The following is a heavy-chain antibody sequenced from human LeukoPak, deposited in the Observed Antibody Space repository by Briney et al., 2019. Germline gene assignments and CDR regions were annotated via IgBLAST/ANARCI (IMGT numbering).Heavy chain of an antibody. J-gene: IGHJ5*02. CDR1: GFTFSSYS. CDR2: ISTGSSPI. D-gene: IGHD6-13*01. Sequence: GGALRLSCAGSGFTFSSYSMSWVRQSPGKGLEWVSYISTGSSPIFYADSVKGRFTISRDNAKNSLYLQMNSLRAEDTAVYYCARDGYSSSWTYNWFDPWGQGTLVTVSS. V-gene: IGHV3-48*04. CDR3: ARDGYSSSWTYNWFDP.